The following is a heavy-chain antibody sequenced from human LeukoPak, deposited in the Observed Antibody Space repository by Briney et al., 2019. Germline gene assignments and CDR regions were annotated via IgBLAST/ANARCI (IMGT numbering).Heavy chain of an antibody. CDR3: ARSGPPGGFDP. J-gene: IGHJ5*02. CDR2: IYTSGST. D-gene: IGHD7-27*01. V-gene: IGHV4-4*07. CDR1: GGSISSYF. Sequence: PSETLSLTCTVSGGSISSYFWSWIRQPAGKGLEWIRRIYTSGSTNYNPSLKSRVTMSVDTSKNQFSLKLSSVTAADTAVYYCARSGPPGGFDPWGQGTLVTVSS.